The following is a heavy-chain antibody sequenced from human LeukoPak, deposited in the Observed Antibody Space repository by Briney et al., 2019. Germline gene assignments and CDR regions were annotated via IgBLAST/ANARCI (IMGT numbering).Heavy chain of an antibody. CDR3: ARPQRSRCSSTSCHGGCNWFDP. CDR1: GGSISSSSYY. D-gene: IGHD2-2*01. Sequence: SETLSLTCTVSGGSISSSSYYWGWIRQPPGKGLEWIGSIYCSGSTYYNPSLKSRVTIFVDTSKNQFSLKLSSVTAADTAVYYCARPQRSRCSSTSCHGGCNWFDPWGQGTLVTVSS. CDR2: IYCSGST. V-gene: IGHV4-39*01. J-gene: IGHJ5*02.